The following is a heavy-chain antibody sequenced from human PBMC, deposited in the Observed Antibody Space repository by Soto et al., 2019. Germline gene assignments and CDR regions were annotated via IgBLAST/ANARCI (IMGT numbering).Heavy chain of an antibody. CDR3: ARDPLWGTAMVLWYFDL. D-gene: IGHD5-18*01. Sequence: QVQLVESGGGVVQPGRSLRLYCAASGFTFSSYAMHWVRQAPGKGLEWVAVISYDGSNKYYADSVKGRFTISRDNSKHTLYLQMNSLRAEDTAVYYCARDPLWGTAMVLWYFDLWGRGTLVTVSS. J-gene: IGHJ2*01. CDR1: GFTFSSYA. V-gene: IGHV3-30-3*01. CDR2: ISYDGSNK.